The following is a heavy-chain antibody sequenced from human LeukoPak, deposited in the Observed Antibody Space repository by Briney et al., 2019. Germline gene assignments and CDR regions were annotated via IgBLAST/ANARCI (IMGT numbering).Heavy chain of an antibody. CDR1: GFTFSSYS. CDR2: ISSSSSYI. D-gene: IGHD6-13*01. Sequence: GGSLRLSCAASGFTFSSYSMNWVRQAPGKGLEWVSSISSSSSYIYYADSVKGRFTVSRDNAKNSLYLQMNSLRAEDTAVYYCAREGSSSWYRGRLDYWGQGTLVTVSS. V-gene: IGHV3-21*01. CDR3: AREGSSSWYRGRLDY. J-gene: IGHJ4*02.